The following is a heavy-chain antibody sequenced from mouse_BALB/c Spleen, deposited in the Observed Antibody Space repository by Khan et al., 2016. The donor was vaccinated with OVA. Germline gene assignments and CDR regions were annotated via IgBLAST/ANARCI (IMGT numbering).Heavy chain of an antibody. CDR1: GYTFINYW. V-gene: IGHV1-7*01. Sequence: QVRLQQSGAELAKPGASVKMSCTASGYTFINYWILWVKQRPGQGLEWIGYINPSTAYTEYNQNFKDKATLTADKSSRTDYMQLSRLTSEDSAVYSCARMGLRWYVDYWGQGT. CDR2: INPSTAYT. J-gene: IGHJ2*01. CDR3: ARMGLRWYVDY. D-gene: IGHD1-1*01.